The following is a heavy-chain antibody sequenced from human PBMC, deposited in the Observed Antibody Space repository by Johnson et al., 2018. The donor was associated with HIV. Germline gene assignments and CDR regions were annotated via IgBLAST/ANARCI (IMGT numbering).Heavy chain of an antibody. D-gene: IGHD3-10*01. CDR2: IGTAGDQ. Sequence: VQLVESGGGLVQPGGSLRLSCAASGFTFSSYDMHWVRQATGKGLEWVSAIGTAGDQYYPGSVKGRFTISRENAKNSLYLQMNSLRAGDTAVYYCARAPRFGRIRGSAFDIWGQGTMVTVSS. V-gene: IGHV3-13*05. CDR3: ARAPRFGRIRGSAFDI. J-gene: IGHJ3*02. CDR1: GFTFSSYD.